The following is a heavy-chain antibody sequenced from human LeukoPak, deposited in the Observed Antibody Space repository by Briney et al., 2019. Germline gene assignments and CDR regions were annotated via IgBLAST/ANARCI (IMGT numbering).Heavy chain of an antibody. CDR3: AAPGTDYYYGMDV. V-gene: IGHV1-69*04. Sequence: SVNVSCKASGGTFSSYAISWVRQAPGQGLEWMGRIIPILGIANYEQKFQGRVTITADKSTSTAYMELSSLRSEDTAVYYCAAPGTDYYYGMDVWGQGTTVTVSS. D-gene: IGHD6-13*01. CDR2: IIPILGIA. J-gene: IGHJ6*02. CDR1: GGTFSSYA.